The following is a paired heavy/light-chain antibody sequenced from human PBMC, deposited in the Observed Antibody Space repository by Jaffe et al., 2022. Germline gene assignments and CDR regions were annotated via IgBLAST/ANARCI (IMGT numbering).Light chain of an antibody. Sequence: AIQMTQSPSSLSASVGDRVTITCRASQGIRNDLGWYQQKPGKAPNLLIYAASSLQSGVPSRFSGSGSGTDFTLTISSLQPEDFATYYCLQDYSYPPTFGQGTKLEIK. CDR3: LQDYSYPPT. CDR1: QGIRND. J-gene: IGKJ2*01. CDR2: AAS. V-gene: IGKV1-6*01.
Heavy chain of an antibody. CDR3: ARVWAVGGAFDI. Sequence: EVQLVESGGGVVRPGGSLRLSCAASGFTFDDYGMSWVRQAPGKGLEWVSDIHWNGGTKAYADSVKGRFTISRDNAKNSLYLQMNSLRAEDTALYHCARVWAVGGAFDIWGQGTMVTVSS. V-gene: IGHV3-20*01. CDR1: GFTFDDYG. CDR2: IHWNGGTK. D-gene: IGHD3-16*01. J-gene: IGHJ3*02.